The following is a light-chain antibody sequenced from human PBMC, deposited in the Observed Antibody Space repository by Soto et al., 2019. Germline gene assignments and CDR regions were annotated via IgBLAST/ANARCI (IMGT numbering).Light chain of an antibody. CDR3: QQSYSTPPGT. J-gene: IGKJ1*01. Sequence: DIQMTQSPSSLSASVGDRVTITCRASQSISSYLNWYQQKPGKAPKLLIYAASSLQSGVPSRFSGNESVTDLTLTISSLQPEDFATYYCQQSYSTPPGTFCQGTKVEIK. V-gene: IGKV1-39*01. CDR2: AAS. CDR1: QSISSY.